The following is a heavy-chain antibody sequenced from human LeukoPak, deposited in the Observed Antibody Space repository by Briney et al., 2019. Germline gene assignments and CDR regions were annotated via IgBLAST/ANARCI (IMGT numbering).Heavy chain of an antibody. CDR2: IYYSGST. CDR3: AISYYYDSSSYYYKYRVSTFPLDP. D-gene: IGHD3-22*01. J-gene: IGHJ5*02. V-gene: IGHV4-39*07. CDR1: GGSITRSSYY. Sequence: SETLSLTCTVSGGSITRSSYYWGWIRQPPGKGLEWIGSIYYSGSTYYNPSLKSRVTISVDTSKNQFSLKLSSVTAADTAVYYCAISYYYDSSSYYYKYRVSTFPLDPWGQGTLVTVSS.